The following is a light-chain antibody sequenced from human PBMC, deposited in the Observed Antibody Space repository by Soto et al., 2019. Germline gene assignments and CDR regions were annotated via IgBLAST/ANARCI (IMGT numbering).Light chain of an antibody. CDR3: LHYDGDGRT. Sequence: DIQMTQSPSTLSAFVGDRVTITCRASQSVSKWLAWFQQKPGKAPKILIYQASILESEVPSRFSGSGSGTEFTLTINSLQPDDFATYHCLHYDGDGRTFGQGTKVEIK. CDR2: QAS. J-gene: IGKJ1*01. CDR1: QSVSKW. V-gene: IGKV1-5*03.